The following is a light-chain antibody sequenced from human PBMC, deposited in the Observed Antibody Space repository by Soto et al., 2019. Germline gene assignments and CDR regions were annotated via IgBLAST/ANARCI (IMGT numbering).Light chain of an antibody. J-gene: IGLJ2*01. CDR1: SSDIGAYDY. V-gene: IGLV2-14*01. CDR2: EVS. Sequence: QSALTQPASLSGSPGQSITISCTGTSSDIGAYDYVSWFQQHPGKAPKLMIFEVSNRPVGISNRFFGSKSGTTASLTISGLQPEDEADYYCSSYTSSTSLHVVFGGGTKLTVL. CDR3: SSYTSSTSLHVV.